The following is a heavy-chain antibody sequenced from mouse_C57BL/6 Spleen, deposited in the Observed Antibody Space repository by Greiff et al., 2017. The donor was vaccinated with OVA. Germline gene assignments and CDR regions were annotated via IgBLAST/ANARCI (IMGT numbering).Heavy chain of an antibody. V-gene: IGHV1-61*01. J-gene: IGHJ2*01. Sequence: VQLQQSGAELVRPGSSVKLSCKASCYTFTSYWMDWVKQRPGQGLEWIGNIYPSDSETHYNQKFKDKAPLTVDKSSSTAYMQLSSLTSEDSAVYYCARGGYYYGSSYNFDYWGQGTTLTVSS. CDR3: ARGGYYYGSSYNFDY. D-gene: IGHD1-1*01. CDR1: CYTFTSYW. CDR2: IYPSDSET.